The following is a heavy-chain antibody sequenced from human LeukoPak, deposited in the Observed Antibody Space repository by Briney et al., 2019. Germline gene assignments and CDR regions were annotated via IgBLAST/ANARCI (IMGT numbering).Heavy chain of an antibody. CDR1: GFTFSSYG. J-gene: IGHJ4*02. Sequence: GGSLRLSCAASGFTFSSYGMHWVRQAPGKGLEWVAVISYDGSNKYYADSVKGRFTISRDNSKNTLYLQKNSLRAGDTAVYYCAKAKGDYDDYWGQGTLVTVSS. CDR2: ISYDGSNK. V-gene: IGHV3-30*18. CDR3: AKAKGDYDDY.